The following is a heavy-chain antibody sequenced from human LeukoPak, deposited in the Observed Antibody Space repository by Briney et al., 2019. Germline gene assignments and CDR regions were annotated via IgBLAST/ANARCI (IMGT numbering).Heavy chain of an antibody. D-gene: IGHD6-19*01. CDR1: GGSISSSSYY. J-gene: IGHJ4*02. CDR3: ARVSIAVSGTCDY. CDR2: MHYSGST. V-gene: IGHV4-39*01. Sequence: SETLSLTCTVSGGSISSSSYYWGWIRQPPGKGLEWIGSMHYSGSTYYNPSLKSRVTISVDTSKNQFSLKLNSVTAADTAVYYCARVSIAVSGTCDYWGQGTLVTVSS.